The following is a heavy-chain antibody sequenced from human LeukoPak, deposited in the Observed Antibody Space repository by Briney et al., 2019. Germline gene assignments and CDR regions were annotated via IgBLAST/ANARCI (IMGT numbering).Heavy chain of an antibody. J-gene: IGHJ6*03. CDR3: ARSPHSSGWYGGARPDYYMDV. CDR2: IYHSGST. CDR1: GGSISSSNW. Sequence: SETLSLTCAVSGGSISSSNWWSWVRQPPGKGLEWIGEIYHSGSTNYNPSLKSRVTISVDKSKNQFSLKLSSVTAADTAVYYCARSPHSSGWYGGARPDYYMDVWGKGTTVTISS. V-gene: IGHV4-4*02. D-gene: IGHD6-19*01.